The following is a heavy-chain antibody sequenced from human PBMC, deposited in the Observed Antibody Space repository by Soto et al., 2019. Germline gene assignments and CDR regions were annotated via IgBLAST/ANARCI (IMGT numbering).Heavy chain of an antibody. V-gene: IGHV3-23*01. CDR2: IESGDKT. CDR1: GFSVTTYA. J-gene: IGHJ4*02. CDR3: AKTLYYYDTGGYQ. D-gene: IGHD3-22*01. Sequence: GGSLRLSCAATGFSVTTYAMSWVRQAPGKGPQWVSGIESGDKTYYADSVTGRFTISRDHSRNTLSLQMNSLRAEDTAVYYCAKTLYYYDTGGYQWGQGTLVTVSS.